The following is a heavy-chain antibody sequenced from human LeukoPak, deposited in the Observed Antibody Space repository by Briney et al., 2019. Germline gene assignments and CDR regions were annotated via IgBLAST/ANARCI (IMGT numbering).Heavy chain of an antibody. J-gene: IGHJ3*02. CDR3: ARDRLGVVQPPGAFDI. D-gene: IGHD2-2*01. CDR2: ISSSSSTI. CDR1: GFTFSSYS. Sequence: PGGSLRLSCAASGFTFSSYSMNWVRQAPGKGLEWVSYISSSSSTIYYADSVKGRFTISRDNAKNSLYLQMNSLRAEDTAVYYCARDRLGVVQPPGAFDIWGQGTMVTVSS. V-gene: IGHV3-48*01.